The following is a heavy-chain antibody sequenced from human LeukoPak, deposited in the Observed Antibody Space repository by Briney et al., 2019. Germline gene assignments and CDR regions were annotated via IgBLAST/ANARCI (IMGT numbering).Heavy chain of an antibody. J-gene: IGHJ5*02. V-gene: IGHV5-51*01. D-gene: IGHD2-2*02. Sequence: GESLQISCKASGYTFANYWIGWVRQMPEKGLEWMWIIYPGDSDTRYTASFQAQVTISVDKSVDTAYLRFNSLQASDTAIYYCVKLCVKASDPNIRVCIHPWGQGTLVSVSS. CDR2: IYPGDSDT. CDR3: VKLCVKASDPNIRVCIHP. CDR1: GYTFANYW.